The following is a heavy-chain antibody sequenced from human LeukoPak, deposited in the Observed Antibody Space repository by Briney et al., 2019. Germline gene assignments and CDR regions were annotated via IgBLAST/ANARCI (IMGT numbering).Heavy chain of an antibody. CDR1: GFTFSSYS. V-gene: IGHV3-21*04. CDR2: ISSSSSYI. CDR3: ARGSGSYYYWFDP. Sequence: GGSLRLSCAASGFTFSSYSMNWVRQAPGKGLEWVSSISSSSSYIYYADSVKGRFTISRDNAKNSLYLQMNSLRAEDTAVYYCARGSGSYYYWFDPWGQGTLVTVSS. J-gene: IGHJ5*02. D-gene: IGHD1-26*01.